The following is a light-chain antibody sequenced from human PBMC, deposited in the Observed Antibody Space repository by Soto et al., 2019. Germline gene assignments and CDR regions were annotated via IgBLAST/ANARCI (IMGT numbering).Light chain of an antibody. CDR2: DAS. CDR1: QRISSMY. V-gene: IGKV3-11*01. Sequence: IMLTQSPGTLSLSPGERATLSCRASQRISSMYLAWYQQKPGQAPRLLIYDASNRATGIPARFSGSGSGTDFTLTISSLEPEDFAVYYCQQRSNWPPITFGQGTRREIK. J-gene: IGKJ5*01. CDR3: QQRSNWPPIT.